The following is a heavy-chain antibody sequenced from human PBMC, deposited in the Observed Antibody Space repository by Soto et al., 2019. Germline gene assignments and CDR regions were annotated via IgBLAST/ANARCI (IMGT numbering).Heavy chain of an antibody. CDR2: VSYSGTT. V-gene: IGHV4-59*08. CDR3: ARPSNQDYSDYNWYFAL. Sequence: QVQLQESGTGLEKPSETLSLTCTVSGASVSHYYWNWIRQPPGKGLEWIGYVSYSGTTDYNPSLTSRVTMSVDTSTNQFSLKLSSVTAADTAVYYCARPSNQDYSDYNWYFALWGRGTLVTVSS. CDR1: GASVSHYY. D-gene: IGHD4-17*01. J-gene: IGHJ2*01.